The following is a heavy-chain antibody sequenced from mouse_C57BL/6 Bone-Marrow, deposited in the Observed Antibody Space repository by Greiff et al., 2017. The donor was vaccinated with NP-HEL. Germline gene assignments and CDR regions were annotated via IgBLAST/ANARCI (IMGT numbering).Heavy chain of an antibody. Sequence: VKLMESGPGLVQPSQSLSITCTVSGFSLTSYGVHWVRQSPGKGLEWLGVIWRGGSTDYNAAFMSRLSITKDNSTSHVFFKMNSLQADDTAIYYCAKKGQMDYWGQGTSVTVSS. CDR3: AKKGQMDY. CDR2: IWRGGST. V-gene: IGHV2-5*01. J-gene: IGHJ4*01. CDR1: GFSLTSYG.